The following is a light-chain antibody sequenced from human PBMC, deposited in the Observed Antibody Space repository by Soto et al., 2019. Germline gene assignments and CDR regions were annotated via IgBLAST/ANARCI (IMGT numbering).Light chain of an antibody. CDR2: GNI. CDR1: NSNIGAGYE. V-gene: IGLV1-40*01. J-gene: IGLJ1*01. Sequence: SGLTEPPAVSGAPGQRVIISCTGRNSNIGAGYEVHWFQQLPGTAPKLLIYGNINRPSGVPDRFSGSKSGTSASLAITGLQPEDEADYYCQSYDSSLSVLYVFGTGTKVTVL. CDR3: QSYDSSLSVLYV.